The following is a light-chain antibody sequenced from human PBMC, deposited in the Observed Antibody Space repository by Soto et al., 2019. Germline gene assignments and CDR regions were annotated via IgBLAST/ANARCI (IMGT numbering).Light chain of an antibody. CDR1: QSVSSY. CDR2: DAS. J-gene: IGKJ3*01. V-gene: IGKV3-11*01. Sequence: ESVLPQPPATLSFSPGARTTLSCRASQSVSSYLAWYQQKPGQAPRLLIYDASNRATGTPARFSGSGSGTDFTLTISSLEPEDFAVYFCQQRALGPPTCGPGTRWIS. CDR3: QQRALGPPT.